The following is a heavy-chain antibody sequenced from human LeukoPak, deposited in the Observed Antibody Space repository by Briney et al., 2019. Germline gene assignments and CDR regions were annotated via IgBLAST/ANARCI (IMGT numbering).Heavy chain of an antibody. CDR3: ARIGEQHLLRWFDA. D-gene: IGHD3-10*01. J-gene: IGHJ5*02. CDR2: ISAYDGGT. Sequence: ASVKVSCKASGFTFTSYGFSWVGQAPGQGREWMGWISAYDGGTKYEQKFQGRVTMTIDTSTSTVYMELRSLRTDDTAVYYCARIGEQHLLRWFDAWGQGTLVTVSS. CDR1: GFTFTSYG. V-gene: IGHV1-18*01.